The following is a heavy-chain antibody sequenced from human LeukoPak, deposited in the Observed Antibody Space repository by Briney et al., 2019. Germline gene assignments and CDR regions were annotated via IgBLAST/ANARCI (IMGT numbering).Heavy chain of an antibody. D-gene: IGHD1-26*01. CDR2: VYHNGHT. CDR1: GDSINNDNYY. Sequence: PSETLSLTCYVSGDSINNDNYYWGWVRQSPGAGLEWLGSVYHNGHTIYTPSLKSRLTLSVDTSKNHFSLNLTSATAADTAVYFCASVLQSGTYPSGSDYYFDSWGCGTLVTVTS. V-gene: IGHV4-39*02. CDR3: ASVLQSGTYPSGSDYYFDS. J-gene: IGHJ4*01.